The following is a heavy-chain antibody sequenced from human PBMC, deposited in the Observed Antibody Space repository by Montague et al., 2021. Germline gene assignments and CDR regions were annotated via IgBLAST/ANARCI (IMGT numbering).Heavy chain of an antibody. CDR3: ARVDDHGHSDY. J-gene: IGHJ4*02. CDR2: IYYTGTT. CDR1: GGSISGY. V-gene: IGHV4-59*12. Sequence: SETLSLTCTVSGGSISGYWSWIRQPPGKGLDWLGYIYYTGTTKYNPSLRSRVTISVDTSKNQFSLKLSSVTAADTAVYYCARVDDHGHSDYWGQGTLVTVSS. D-gene: IGHD1-1*01.